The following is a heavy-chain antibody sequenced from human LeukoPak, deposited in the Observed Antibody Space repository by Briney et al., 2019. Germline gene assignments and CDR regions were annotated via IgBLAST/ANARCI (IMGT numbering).Heavy chain of an antibody. CDR3: ARPSITYYYDSSGYDGFDV. Sequence: GESLKISCKGSGYSFTSYWIGWVRQMPGKGLEWMGIIYPGDSDTRYRPSFQGQVSISADKSINTAYLQWSSLKASDTAMYFCARPSITYYYDSSGYDGFDVWGQGTMVTVSS. D-gene: IGHD3-22*01. CDR1: GYSFTSYW. CDR2: IYPGDSDT. V-gene: IGHV5-51*01. J-gene: IGHJ3*01.